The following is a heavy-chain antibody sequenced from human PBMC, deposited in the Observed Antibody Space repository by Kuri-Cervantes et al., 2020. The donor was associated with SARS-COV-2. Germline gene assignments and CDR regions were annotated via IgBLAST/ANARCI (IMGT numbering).Heavy chain of an antibody. CDR1: GFTFSSYG. V-gene: IGHV3-21*01. D-gene: IGHD6-13*01. Sequence: GGSLRLSCAASGFTFSSYGMNWVRQAPGKGLEWVSSISSSSSYIYYADSVKGRFTISRDNAKNSLYLQMNSLRAEDTAVYYRARDSPDSSSWYYYYYGMDVWGQGTTVTVSS. CDR3: ARDSPDSSSWYYYYYGMDV. CDR2: ISSSSSYI. J-gene: IGHJ6*02.